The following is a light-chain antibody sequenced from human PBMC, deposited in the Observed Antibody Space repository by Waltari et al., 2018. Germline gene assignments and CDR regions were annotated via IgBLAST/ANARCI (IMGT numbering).Light chain of an antibody. Sequence: DIQMTQSPSSLSASVGDRVTIACRASQSIGTYLNWYQFKPGQAPKLLIYGASKLHTGVPSRFSGSGSETDFTLSVTGLQPEDFATYYCQQSFLASFTFGPGTRVEVK. V-gene: IGKV1-39*01. CDR3: QQSFLASFT. CDR2: GAS. J-gene: IGKJ3*01. CDR1: QSIGTY.